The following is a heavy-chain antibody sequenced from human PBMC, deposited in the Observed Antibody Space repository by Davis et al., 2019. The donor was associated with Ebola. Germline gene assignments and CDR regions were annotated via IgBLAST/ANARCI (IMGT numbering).Heavy chain of an antibody. Sequence: PGGSLRLSCTVSGGSISSYYWSWIRQPPGKGLEWIGYIYYSGSTNYNPSLKSRVTISVDTSKNQFSLKLSSVTAADTAVYYCARVQGSILFDYWGQGTLVTVSS. CDR3: ARVQGSILFDY. CDR2: IYYSGST. CDR1: GGSISSYY. V-gene: IGHV4-59*01. J-gene: IGHJ4*02. D-gene: IGHD3-10*01.